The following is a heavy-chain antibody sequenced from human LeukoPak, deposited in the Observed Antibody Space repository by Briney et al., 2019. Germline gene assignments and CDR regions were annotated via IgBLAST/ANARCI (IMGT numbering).Heavy chain of an antibody. J-gene: IGHJ3*02. CDR1: GYTLTELS. D-gene: IGHD1-26*01. CDR2: FDPEDGET. Sequence: ASVKVSCKVSGYTLTELSMHWLRQAPGKGLEWMGGFDPEDGETIYAQKFQGRVTMTEDTYTDTAYMELSSLRSEDTAVYYCATTSPYGSYDGLGAFDIWGQGTMVTVSS. V-gene: IGHV1-24*01. CDR3: ATTSPYGSYDGLGAFDI.